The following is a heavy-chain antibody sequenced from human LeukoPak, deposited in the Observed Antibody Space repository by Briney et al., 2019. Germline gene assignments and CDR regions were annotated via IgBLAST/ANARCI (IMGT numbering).Heavy chain of an antibody. CDR2: IYYSGST. Sequence: SQTLSLTCTVSGGSISSGGYYWSWIRQHPGKGLEWIGYIYYSGSTYYNPSLKSRVTISVDTSKNQFSLKLSSVTAADTAVYYCARVGGNYGDYGWFDPWGQGTLVTVSS. V-gene: IGHV4-31*03. J-gene: IGHJ5*02. CDR3: ARVGGNYGDYGWFDP. CDR1: GGSISSGGYY. D-gene: IGHD4-17*01.